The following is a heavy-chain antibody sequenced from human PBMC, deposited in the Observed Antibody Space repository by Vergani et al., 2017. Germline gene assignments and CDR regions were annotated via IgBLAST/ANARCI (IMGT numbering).Heavy chain of an antibody. CDR3: GRVADFYGLGSRLLDL. D-gene: IGHD3-10*01. CDR2: MYHSGST. J-gene: IGHJ5*02. V-gene: IGHV4-59*01. Sequence: QVRLQESGPGLVKPSETLSLTCSVSGGSMSGYYWSWIRQPPGKELDWIGDMYHSGSTNYNPSLETRVTISGDTSKNQFSLKLNSVTAADTAVYYCGRVADFYGLGSRLLDLWGQGILVTVSS. CDR1: GGSMSGYY.